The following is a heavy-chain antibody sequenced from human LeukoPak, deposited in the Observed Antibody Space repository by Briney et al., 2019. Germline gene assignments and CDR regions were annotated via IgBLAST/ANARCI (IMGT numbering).Heavy chain of an antibody. CDR2: IYYSGST. D-gene: IGHD4-17*01. J-gene: IGHJ4*02. Sequence: SETLPLTCTVSGGSISSGDYYWSWIRQPPGKGLEWIGYIYYSGSTYYNPSLKSRVTISVDTSKNQFSLKLSSVTAADTAVYYCARSEPIYGDYVVDYWGQGTLVTVSS. CDR1: GGSISSGDYY. CDR3: ARSEPIYGDYVVDY. V-gene: IGHV4-30-4*08.